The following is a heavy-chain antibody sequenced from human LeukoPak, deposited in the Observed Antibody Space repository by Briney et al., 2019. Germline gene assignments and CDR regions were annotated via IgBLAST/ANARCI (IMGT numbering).Heavy chain of an antibody. J-gene: IGHJ5*02. Sequence: SVKVSCKASGGTFSSYAISWVRQAPGQGLEWMGGIIPIFGTANYAQKFQGRVTITADESTSTAYMELSSLRSEDTAVYYCASGGSSWGFLGVPWGQGTLVTVSS. D-gene: IGHD6-13*01. CDR3: ASGGSSWGFLGVP. CDR2: IIPIFGTA. CDR1: GGTFSSYA. V-gene: IGHV1-69*13.